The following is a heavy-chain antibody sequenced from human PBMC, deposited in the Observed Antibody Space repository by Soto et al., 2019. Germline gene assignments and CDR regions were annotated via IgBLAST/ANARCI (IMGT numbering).Heavy chain of an antibody. Sequence: ASVKVSCKASGYTFTSYAMHWLCQSPGQRLEWMGWINAGNGNTKYSQKFQGRVTITRDTSASTAYMELSSLRSEDTAVYYCARDGYYDILTGPNYFDYWGQGTLVTVSS. CDR2: INAGNGNT. J-gene: IGHJ4*02. V-gene: IGHV1-3*01. CDR3: ARDGYYDILTGPNYFDY. CDR1: GYTFTSYA. D-gene: IGHD3-9*01.